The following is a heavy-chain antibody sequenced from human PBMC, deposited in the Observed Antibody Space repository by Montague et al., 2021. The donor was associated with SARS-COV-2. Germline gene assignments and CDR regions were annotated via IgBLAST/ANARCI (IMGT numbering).Heavy chain of an antibody. Sequence: SLRLSCAASGFTFSSYAMHWVRQAPGKGLEWVAVIPYDGSNKYYADSVKGQFTISRDNSKNTLYLQMSSLRAEDTAVYYCAREIIAPDAFDIWGQGTMVTVSS. J-gene: IGHJ3*02. CDR3: AREIIAPDAFDI. CDR1: GFTFSSYA. D-gene: IGHD2-15*01. V-gene: IGHV3-30-3*01. CDR2: IPYDGSNK.